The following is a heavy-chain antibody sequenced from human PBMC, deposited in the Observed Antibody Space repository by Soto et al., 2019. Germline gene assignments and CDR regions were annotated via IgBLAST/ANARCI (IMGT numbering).Heavy chain of an antibody. CDR3: AKPGPGSGWLDY. D-gene: IGHD6-19*01. J-gene: IGHJ4*02. Sequence: EVQLVESGGGLVQPGRSLRLSCAASGFTFDDYAMHWVRQAPGKGLEWVSGISWNSGSIGYADSVKGRFTISRDNAKNSLYLQMSGLRAEDTALYYCAKPGPGSGWLDYWGQGTLVTVSS. CDR1: GFTFDDYA. V-gene: IGHV3-9*01. CDR2: ISWNSGSI.